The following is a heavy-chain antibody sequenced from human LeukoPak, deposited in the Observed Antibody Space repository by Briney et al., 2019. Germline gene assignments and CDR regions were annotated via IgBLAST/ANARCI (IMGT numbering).Heavy chain of an antibody. CDR3: ARGGYSDSSGSRDAFDI. CDR2: IYTSGST. Sequence: PSETLSLTCTVSGGSISSGSCYWTWIRQPAGKGLEWVGRIYTSGSTNYIPSLKSRVTISLDTSKNQFSLKLTSVTAADTAVYYCARGGYSDSSGSRDAFDIWGQGTMVTVSS. V-gene: IGHV4-61*02. J-gene: IGHJ3*02. CDR1: GGSISSGSCY. D-gene: IGHD3-22*01.